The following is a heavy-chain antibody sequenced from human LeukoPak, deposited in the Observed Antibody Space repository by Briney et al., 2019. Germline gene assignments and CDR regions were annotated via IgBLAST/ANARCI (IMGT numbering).Heavy chain of an antibody. V-gene: IGHV3-74*03. CDR3: ASFGIAWGSAY. D-gene: IGHD7-27*01. CDR1: GFSFSRHW. Sequence: PGGSLRLSCAASGFSFSRHWMHWVRQAPGKGLVWVSRISDDGTYTANVDSVEGRFSTSRDNVGNTLYLHMNGLRVEDTAMYYCASFGIAWGSAYWGQGTLVIVSS. J-gene: IGHJ4*02. CDR2: ISDDGTYT.